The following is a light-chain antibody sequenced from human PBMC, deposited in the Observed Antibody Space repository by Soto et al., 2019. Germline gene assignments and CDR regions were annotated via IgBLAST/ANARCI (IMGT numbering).Light chain of an antibody. CDR2: DVS. V-gene: IGLV2-14*01. J-gene: IGLJ2*01. Sequence: QSALTQPASVSGSPGQSITISCTGTSSDVGGYNYVSWYQQHPGKAPKLMIYDVSNRPSGVSNRFSGSKSGNTASLTISGLQAEDEADYYCSSYTSSSPVVVGGGTKVTVL. CDR3: SSYTSSSPVV. CDR1: SSDVGGYNY.